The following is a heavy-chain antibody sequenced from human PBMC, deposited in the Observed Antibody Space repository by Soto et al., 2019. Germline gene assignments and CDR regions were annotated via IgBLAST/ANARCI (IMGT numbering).Heavy chain of an antibody. V-gene: IGHV4-31*03. CDR2: IYYSGNT. Sequence: SGTLALTCTVSGGRIRSGGYYWIWVRQNPRRGLEWIGNIYYSGNTYYNPSLKSRLTISVDTSKNQFSLNLSSVTAADTAVYYCARDRLMATAGTARHYFGLDVWGQGTTVTVSS. D-gene: IGHD5-18*01. CDR3: ARDRLMATAGTARHYFGLDV. CDR1: GGRIRSGGYY. J-gene: IGHJ6*02.